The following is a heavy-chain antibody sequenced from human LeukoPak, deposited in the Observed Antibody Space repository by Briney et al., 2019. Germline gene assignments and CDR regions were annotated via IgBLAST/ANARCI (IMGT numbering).Heavy chain of an antibody. Sequence: ASVKVXCXXSXYTXTSYDXNWVRQATGQGLEWMGWMNPNSGNTGYAQKFQGRVTMTRNTSISTAYMELSSLRSEDTAVYYCARGVSPTYWGQRTLVTVSS. CDR3: ARGVSPTY. CDR2: MNPNSGNT. CDR1: XYTXTSYD. J-gene: IGHJ4*02. V-gene: IGHV1-8*01.